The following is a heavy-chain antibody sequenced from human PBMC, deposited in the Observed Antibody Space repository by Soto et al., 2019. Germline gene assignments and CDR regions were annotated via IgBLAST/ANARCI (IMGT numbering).Heavy chain of an antibody. CDR2: VNYSGTT. D-gene: IGHD1-26*01. J-gene: IGHJ4*02. Sequence: PSESLSLTCAVSSGFSSLNYWSWVRQPPGKGLEWIGEVNYSGTTSYNPSLKSRVIISLDKSKNQFSLKVTSVTAADTAVYYCARGGSSHDYWGQGTLVTVSS. V-gene: IGHV4-4*02. CDR1: SGFSSLNY. CDR3: ARGGSSHDY.